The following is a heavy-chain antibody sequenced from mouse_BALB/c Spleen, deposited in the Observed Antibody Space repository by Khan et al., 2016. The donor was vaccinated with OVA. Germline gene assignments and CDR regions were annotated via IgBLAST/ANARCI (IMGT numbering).Heavy chain of an antibody. Sequence: QVQLKQSGPGLVAPSQSLSITCTVSGFSLSRYNIHWVRQPPGKGLEWLGMIWGGGGTDYNSTLKSRLSISKGNSKSQVFLKMNSLQTDDSAMYYCARAYYRYDDYYAMDYWGQGTSVTVSS. CDR1: GFSLSRYN. V-gene: IGHV2-6-4*01. CDR2: IWGGGGT. D-gene: IGHD2-14*01. J-gene: IGHJ4*01. CDR3: ARAYYRYDDYYAMDY.